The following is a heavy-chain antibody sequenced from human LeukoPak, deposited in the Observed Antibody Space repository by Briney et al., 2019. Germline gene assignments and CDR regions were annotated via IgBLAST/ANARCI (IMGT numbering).Heavy chain of an antibody. CDR3: ARVFRGDYGDY. D-gene: IGHD4-17*01. J-gene: IGHJ4*02. Sequence: PGGSLRLSCVTSGFTFSSYAMHWVRQAPGKGLEWVANIKQDGSEKYYVDSVKGRFTISRDNAKNSLYLQMNSLRAEDTAVYYCARVFRGDYGDYWGQGTLVTVSS. CDR1: GFTFSSYA. V-gene: IGHV3-7*01. CDR2: IKQDGSEK.